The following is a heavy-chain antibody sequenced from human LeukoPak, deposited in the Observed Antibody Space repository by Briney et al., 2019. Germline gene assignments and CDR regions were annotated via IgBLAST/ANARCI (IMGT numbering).Heavy chain of an antibody. J-gene: IGHJ6*02. V-gene: IGHV4-4*07. D-gene: IGHD2-15*01. CDR2: IYTSGST. Sequence: SEALSLTCTVSGGSISSYYWSWIRQPAGKGLEWIGRIYTSGSTNYNPSLMSRVTMSVGTSKNQFSLKLSCVTAVDTAVYYCARDLGYCSGGSCFPGYYYYGMDVWGQGTTVTVSS. CDR1: GGSISSYY. CDR3: ARDLGYCSGGSCFPGYYYYGMDV.